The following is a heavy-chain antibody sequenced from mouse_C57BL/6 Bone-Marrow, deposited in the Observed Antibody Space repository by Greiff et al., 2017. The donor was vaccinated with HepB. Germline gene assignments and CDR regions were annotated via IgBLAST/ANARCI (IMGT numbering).Heavy chain of an antibody. CDR3: AREEGLTGTDFDY. V-gene: IGHV3-6*01. D-gene: IGHD4-1*01. CDR1: GYSITSGYY. CDR2: ISYDGSN. Sequence: EVKLVESGPGLVKPSQSLSLTCSVTGYSITSGYYWNWIRQFPGNKLEWMGYISYDGSNNYNPSLKNRISITRDTSKNQFFRKLNSVTTEDTATYYCAREEGLTGTDFDYWGQGTTLTVSS. J-gene: IGHJ2*01.